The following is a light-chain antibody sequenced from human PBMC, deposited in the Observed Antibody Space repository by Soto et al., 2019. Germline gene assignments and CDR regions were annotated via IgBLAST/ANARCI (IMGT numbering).Light chain of an antibody. CDR1: QSVSSN. CDR3: QQYNDWPPWT. CDR2: AAS. Sequence: EIVSTHSPATLSLSSGKPATLCCRSSQSVSSNLAWYQQKPGQAPRLLIYAASTRATGIPARFSGSGSGTDFTLTISSLQSEDFAVYYCQQYNDWPPWTFGQGTKVDI. J-gene: IGKJ1*01. V-gene: IGKV3-15*01.